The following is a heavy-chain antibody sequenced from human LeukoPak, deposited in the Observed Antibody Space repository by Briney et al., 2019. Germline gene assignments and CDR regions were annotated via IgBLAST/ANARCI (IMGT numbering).Heavy chain of an antibody. CDR1: GGSFSGYY. J-gene: IGHJ6*02. D-gene: IGHD6-19*01. Sequence: SETLSLTCAVYGGSFSGYYWSWIRQPPGKGLEWIGELNHSGSTNYNPSLKSRVTISVDSSKNQFSLKLSSVTAADTAVYYCARGYSSGWRDYYYGMDVWGQGTTVTVSS. V-gene: IGHV4-34*01. CDR2: LNHSGST. CDR3: ARGYSSGWRDYYYGMDV.